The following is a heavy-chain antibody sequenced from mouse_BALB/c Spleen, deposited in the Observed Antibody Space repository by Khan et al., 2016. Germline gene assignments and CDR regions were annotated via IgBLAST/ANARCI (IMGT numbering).Heavy chain of an antibody. CDR2: INTYTGEP. Sequence: QLVQSGPELKKPGETVKISCKASGYTFTNYGMNWVKQAPGKGLKWMGWINTYTGEPTYADDFKGRFAFSLETSASTAYLQINNLKNEDTATYFCARHYDYAPFAYWGQGTLVTVSA. V-gene: IGHV9-3-1*01. CDR3: ARHYDYAPFAY. CDR1: GYTFTNYG. J-gene: IGHJ3*01. D-gene: IGHD2-4*01.